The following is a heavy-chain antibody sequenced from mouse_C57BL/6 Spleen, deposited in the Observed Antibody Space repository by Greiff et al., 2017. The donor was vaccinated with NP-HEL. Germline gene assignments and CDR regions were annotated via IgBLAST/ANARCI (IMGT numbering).Heavy chain of an antibody. CDR2: IRNKANGYTT. CDR1: GFTFTDYY. Sequence: EVQLVESGGGLVQPGGSLSLSCAASGFTFTDYYMSWVRQPPGKALEWLGFIRNKANGYTTEYSATVKGRFTISRDNSQSILYLQMNALRAEDSATYYCARYPLTTVVATGAMDYWGQGTSVTVSS. V-gene: IGHV7-3*01. D-gene: IGHD1-1*01. CDR3: ARYPLTTVVATGAMDY. J-gene: IGHJ4*01.